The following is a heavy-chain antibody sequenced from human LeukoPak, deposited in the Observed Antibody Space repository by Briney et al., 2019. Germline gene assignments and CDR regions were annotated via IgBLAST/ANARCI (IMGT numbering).Heavy chain of an antibody. CDR2: IYTSGST. V-gene: IGHV4-61*02. D-gene: IGHD3-3*01. Sequence: KASETLSLTCTVSGGSTSSGSYYWSWIRQPAGKGLEWIGRIYTSGSTNYNPSLKSRVTISVDTSKNQFSLKLSSVTAADTAVYYCARGTGYYDFWSGYPAGFDYWGQGTLVTVSS. CDR3: ARGTGYYDFWSGYPAGFDY. J-gene: IGHJ4*02. CDR1: GGSTSSGSYY.